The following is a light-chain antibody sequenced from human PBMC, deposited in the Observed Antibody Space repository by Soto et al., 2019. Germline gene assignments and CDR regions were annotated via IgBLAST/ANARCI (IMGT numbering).Light chain of an antibody. V-gene: IGLV2-8*01. CDR2: EVS. CDR1: SSDVGGYDY. CDR3: SSYAGRNNWGV. J-gene: IGLJ2*01. Sequence: QSVLTQPPSASGSPGQSVTISCTGTSSDVGGYDYVSWYQQHPGKAPKLMIYEVSKRPPGVPDRFSGSKSGNTASLTVSGLQAEDEADYYCSSYAGRNNWGVLGGGSMVTGL.